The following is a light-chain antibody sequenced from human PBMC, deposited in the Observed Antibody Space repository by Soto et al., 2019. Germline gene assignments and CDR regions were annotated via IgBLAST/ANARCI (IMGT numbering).Light chain of an antibody. V-gene: IGKV3-20*01. CDR1: QSVSSTY. CDR3: QQYGSSLYT. J-gene: IGKJ2*01. CDR2: GAS. Sequence: EIVLTQSPGTLSLSPGERATLSCRASQSVSSTYLAWYQQKPGQAPRLLIYGASNRATDIPDRFSGSGSGTAFTLTISRLEPEDFAVYYCQQYGSSLYTFGQGTKLEIK.